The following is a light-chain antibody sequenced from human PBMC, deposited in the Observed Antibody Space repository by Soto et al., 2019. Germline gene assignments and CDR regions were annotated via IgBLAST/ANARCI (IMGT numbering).Light chain of an antibody. CDR3: QHYKNWPLT. J-gene: IGKJ4*01. V-gene: IGKV3-15*01. CDR2: GAS. Sequence: ETVMIQSPATLSVSPEERATLSCRASQSVSSDLAWYQHKTGQAPRLLIHGASTRATGVPARFSGSGSGTEFTLTISSLQSEDFAVYYCQHYKNWPLTFGGGTKVEIK. CDR1: QSVSSD.